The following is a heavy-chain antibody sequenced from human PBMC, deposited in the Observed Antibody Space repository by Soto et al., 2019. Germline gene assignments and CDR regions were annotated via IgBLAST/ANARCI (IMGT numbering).Heavy chain of an antibody. D-gene: IGHD3-10*01. CDR1: GFTFSSYA. J-gene: IGHJ5*02. CDR3: AKDGYYYGSGSYYNVGFGNWFDP. Sequence: EVQLLESGGGLVQPGGSLRLSCAASGFTFSSYAMSWVRQAPGKGLEWVSAISGSGGSTYYADSVKGRFTISRDNSKNTLDLQMNSLRAEDTAVYYCAKDGYYYGSGSYYNVGFGNWFDPWGQGTLVTVSS. CDR2: ISGSGGST. V-gene: IGHV3-23*01.